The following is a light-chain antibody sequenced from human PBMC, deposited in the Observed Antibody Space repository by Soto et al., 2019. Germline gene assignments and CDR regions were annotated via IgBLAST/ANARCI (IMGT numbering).Light chain of an antibody. V-gene: IGKV3-11*01. CDR1: QSVSSY. J-gene: IGKJ4*01. CDR3: QQRSHWPST. CDR2: DAS. Sequence: EIVLTQSPATLSLSPGDRATLSCRASQSVSSYLAWYQQKPGQAPRLLIYDASNRATGIPARFSGSGSGTDFTLTITSLEPEDFAVYYCQQRSHWPSTFGGGTTVEIK.